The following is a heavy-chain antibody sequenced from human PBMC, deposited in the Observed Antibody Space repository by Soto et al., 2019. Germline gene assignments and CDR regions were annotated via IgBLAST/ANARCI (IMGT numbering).Heavy chain of an antibody. CDR2: TYYLSKWYN. D-gene: IGHD3-16*01. J-gene: IGHJ5*01. CDR3: VRDRFNRFDS. CDR1: VDSVSSNIAA. V-gene: IGHV6-1*01. Sequence: PSQTLSLTCAISVDSVSSNIAAWNWVRQSPRRGLEWLGRTYYLSKWYNDYAVSVESRITINPDTSKNQFSLYLNSVTPEDSAVYYCVRDRFNRFDSWGQGTPVTISS.